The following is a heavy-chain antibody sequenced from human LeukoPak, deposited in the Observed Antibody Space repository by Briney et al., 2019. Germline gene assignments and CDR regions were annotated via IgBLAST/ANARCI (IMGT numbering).Heavy chain of an antibody. D-gene: IGHD5-18*01. CDR2: INHSGST. V-gene: IGHV4-34*01. CDR3: ASHRGDTDGPYDY. J-gene: IGHJ4*02. CDR1: GGSLSGHY. Sequence: KPSETLSLTCAVYGGSLSGHYWSWIRQPPGKGLEWIGEINHSGSTNYNPSLKSRVTISVDTSNNQFSLKVNSVTAADTATYYCASHRGDTDGPYDYWGQGTLVTVSS.